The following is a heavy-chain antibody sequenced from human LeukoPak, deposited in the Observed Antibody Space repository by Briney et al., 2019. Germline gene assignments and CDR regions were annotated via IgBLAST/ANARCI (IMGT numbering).Heavy chain of an antibody. J-gene: IGHJ4*02. CDR2: IKSKTDGGTT. CDR1: GFTFRNAW. Sequence: GGSLRLSCAISGFTFRNAWMSWVRQAPGKGLEWVGRIKSKTDGGTTDCAAPVKGRFTISRDDSENTLYLQMNGLKTEDTAVYYCTAAYCSGASCQGLWGAYYTYWGQGTLVTVSS. D-gene: IGHD2-15*01. V-gene: IGHV3-15*01. CDR3: TAAYCSGASCQGLWGAYYTY.